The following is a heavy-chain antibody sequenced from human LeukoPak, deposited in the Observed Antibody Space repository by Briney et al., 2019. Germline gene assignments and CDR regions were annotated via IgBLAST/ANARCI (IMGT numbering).Heavy chain of an antibody. D-gene: IGHD7-27*01. CDR2: IIANVGTP. CDR3: ARLVNWGPLGDY. Sequence: SVKVSCKESGGSFSSNTLSWVRQAPGQGLEWMGGIIANVGTPTYTQKFQGRVTVTADESTSTIYLVVDSLRSDDTAVYYCARLVNWGPLGDYWGQGTLVTVSS. J-gene: IGHJ4*02. V-gene: IGHV1-69*13. CDR1: GGSFSSNT.